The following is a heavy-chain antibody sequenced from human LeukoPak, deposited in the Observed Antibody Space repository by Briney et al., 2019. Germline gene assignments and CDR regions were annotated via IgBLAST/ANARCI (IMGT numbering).Heavy chain of an antibody. D-gene: IGHD3-22*01. V-gene: IGHV6-1*01. J-gene: IGHJ4*02. Sequence: SQTLSLTCAISGDSVSSNSAAWNWIRQSPSRGLEWLGRTYYRSKWYNDYAVTINPDTSKNQFSLQPNSVTPEDTAVYYCARDYYDSSGYSHYDYWGQGTLVTVSS. CDR3: ARDYYDSSGYSHYDY. CDR2: TYYRSKWYN. CDR1: GDSVSSNSAA.